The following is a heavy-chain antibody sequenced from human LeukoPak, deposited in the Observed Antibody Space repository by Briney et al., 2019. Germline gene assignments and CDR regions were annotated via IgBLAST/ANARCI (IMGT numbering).Heavy chain of an antibody. D-gene: IGHD3-22*01. CDR3: ARDRYDSSGYHGY. J-gene: IGHJ4*02. CDR2: IYSGGST. Sequence: PGGSLRLSCAASGFTFSSYAMHWVRQAPGEGLEWVSLIYSGGSTFYADSVKGRFTISRDNSKNTLYLQMHSLRAEDTAVHYCARDRYDSSGYHGYWGQGTLVTVSS. CDR1: GFTFSSYA. V-gene: IGHV3-53*01.